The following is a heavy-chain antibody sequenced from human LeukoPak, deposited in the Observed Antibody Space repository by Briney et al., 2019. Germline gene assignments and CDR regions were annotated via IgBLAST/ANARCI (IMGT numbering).Heavy chain of an antibody. V-gene: IGHV1-2*02. CDR3: AREPPPTAVAHRRFDY. J-gene: IGHJ4*02. CDR2: INPNSGGT. D-gene: IGHD6-19*01. CDR1: GYTFTDYY. Sequence: RASVKVSCKAYGYTFTDYYMHWVRHAPGQGLESMGWINPNSGGTNYAQKFQGRVSMTRDTSISTAYMELTSLRSDDTAVYYCAREPPPTAVAHRRFDYWGQGTLVTVSS.